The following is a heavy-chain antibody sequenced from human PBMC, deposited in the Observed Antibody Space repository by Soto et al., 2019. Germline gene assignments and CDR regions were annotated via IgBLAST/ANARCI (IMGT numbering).Heavy chain of an antibody. CDR3: AVQLYDFWSGYYSGGFFYY. V-gene: IGHV3-21*01. Sequence: GGSLRLSCAASGFTFSSYSMNWVRQAPGKGLEWVSSISSSSSYIYYADSVKGRFTISRDNAKNSLYLQMNSLRAEDTAVYYCAVQLYDFWSGYYSGGFFYYWGQGTLVTVSS. CDR2: ISSSSSYI. J-gene: IGHJ4*02. CDR1: GFTFSSYS. D-gene: IGHD3-3*01.